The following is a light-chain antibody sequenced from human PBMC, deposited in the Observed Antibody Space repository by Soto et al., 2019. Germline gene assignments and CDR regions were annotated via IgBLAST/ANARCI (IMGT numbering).Light chain of an antibody. CDR2: RDT. CDR1: NIGSKN. CDR3: QVWDSSTVV. Sequence: SYELTQPLSVSVALGQTARITCGGNNIGSKNVHWYQLKPGQAPVLVIYRDTHRPAGIPERCSGSNSGNTATLAISGAQVGDDDDYACQVWDSSTVVFGGGTKLTVL. J-gene: IGLJ3*02. V-gene: IGLV3-9*01.